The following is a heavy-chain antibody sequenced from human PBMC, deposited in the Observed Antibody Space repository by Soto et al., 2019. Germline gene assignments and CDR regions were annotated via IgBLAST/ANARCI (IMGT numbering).Heavy chain of an antibody. Sequence: QVQLQQWGAGLLKPSETLSLTCAVYGGSFSGYYWSWIRQPPGKGLEWIGEINHSGSTNYNPSLTSRVTMPVDTSMTQYALKLSSVTAAATTVYYCARGGLFNHSYDSSGFVDYWGQGTLVTVSS. CDR2: INHSGST. CDR1: GGSFSGYY. J-gene: IGHJ4*02. D-gene: IGHD3-22*01. CDR3: ARGGLFNHSYDSSGFVDY. V-gene: IGHV4-34*01.